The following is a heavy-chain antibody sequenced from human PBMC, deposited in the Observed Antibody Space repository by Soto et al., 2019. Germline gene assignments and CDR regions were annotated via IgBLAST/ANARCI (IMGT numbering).Heavy chain of an antibody. J-gene: IGHJ1*01. CDR1: GAYISDFS. D-gene: IGHD1-7*01. Sequence: SETLSLTFRVSGAYISDFSWSWIRQPAGKGLEWIGRITINGNTQKNPSFKSRVTMSIDTSRNHFSLNLQSATAADTALYYCAREARENWNYEAHWGPVTLVPVSP. CDR2: ITINGNT. V-gene: IGHV4-4*07. CDR3: AREARENWNYEAH.